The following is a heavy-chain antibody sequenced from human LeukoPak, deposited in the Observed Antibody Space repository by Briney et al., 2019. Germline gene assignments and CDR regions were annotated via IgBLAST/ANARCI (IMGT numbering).Heavy chain of an antibody. CDR3: APSPLWFGDGNLDY. Sequence: GGSLRLSCAASGFTFSSYSMNWVRQAPGKGLEWVSSISSSSSYIYYADSVKGRFTTSRDNAKTSLYLQMNSLRAEDTAVYYCAPSPLWFGDGNLDYWGQGTLVTVSS. V-gene: IGHV3-21*01. D-gene: IGHD3-10*01. J-gene: IGHJ4*02. CDR2: ISSSSSYI. CDR1: GFTFSSYS.